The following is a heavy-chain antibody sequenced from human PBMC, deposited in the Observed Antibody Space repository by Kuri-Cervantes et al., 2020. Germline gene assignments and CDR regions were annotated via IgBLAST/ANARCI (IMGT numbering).Heavy chain of an antibody. CDR1: GFTFSSYS. CDR3: ARGSGSSSGWVSDY. Sequence: GESLKISCAASGFTFSSYSMNWVRQAPGKGLEWVSYISSSSSTIYYADSVKGRFTISRDNAKNSLYLQMNSLRAEDTAVYYCARGSGSSSGWVSDYWGQGTLVTVSS. CDR2: ISSSSSTI. J-gene: IGHJ4*02. D-gene: IGHD6-19*01. V-gene: IGHV3-48*04.